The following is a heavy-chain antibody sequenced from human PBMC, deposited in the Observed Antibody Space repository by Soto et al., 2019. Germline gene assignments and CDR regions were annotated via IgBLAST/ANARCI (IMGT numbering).Heavy chain of an antibody. CDR1: GFTFSSYG. J-gene: IGHJ1*01. V-gene: IGHV3-33*06. CDR2: LWSDGSKE. Sequence: QVQLVESGGGVVQPGRSLRLSCAASGFTFSSYGMHWVRQAPGNRLEWVAVLWSDGSKEYYADSVKGRFAISRDNSKNTLYLQMNSLRAEDTAVYYCANGGTDYFLHWGQGTLVTVSS. CDR3: ANGGTDYFLH.